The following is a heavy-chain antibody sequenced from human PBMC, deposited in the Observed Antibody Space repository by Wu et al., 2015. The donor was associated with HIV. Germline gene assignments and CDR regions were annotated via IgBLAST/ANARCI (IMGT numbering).Heavy chain of an antibody. V-gene: IGHV1-2*02. D-gene: IGHD3-10*01. Sequence: QVQLVQSGPEVKLPGASVRISCKTSGYSFTAYYLHWVRQAPGQGLEWMGRLNPNTGGADFAQKFRGRASMTRDTSINIAYMDLTRLRLDDTAIYYCARESLGYYGSGSYANFHYWGQGTLVTVSS. CDR3: ARESLGYYGSGSYANFHY. J-gene: IGHJ4*02. CDR2: LNPNTGGA. CDR1: GYSFTAYY.